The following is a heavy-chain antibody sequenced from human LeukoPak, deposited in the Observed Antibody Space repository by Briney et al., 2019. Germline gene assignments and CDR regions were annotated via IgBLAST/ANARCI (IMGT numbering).Heavy chain of an antibody. V-gene: IGHV4-39*01. J-gene: IGHJ6*03. CDR2: IYYSGST. CDR1: GGSISSSSYY. CDR3: ARPVNTVTTSIGAYYMNV. D-gene: IGHD4-17*01. Sequence: PSETLSLTCTVSGGSISSSSYYWGWIRQPPGKGLEWIGSIYYSGSTYYNPSLKSRVTISVDTSKNQFSLQLSSVTAADTAVYYCARPVNTVTTSIGAYYMNVWGKGTTVTVSS.